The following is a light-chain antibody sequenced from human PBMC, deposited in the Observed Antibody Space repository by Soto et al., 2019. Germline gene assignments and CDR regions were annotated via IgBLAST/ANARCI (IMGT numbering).Light chain of an antibody. CDR3: QQFDSVPCT. CDR2: DAS. J-gene: IGKJ2*02. V-gene: IGKV1-33*01. Sequence: IQMTQSPSSLSASVGDRVTITCQASQDITNYLIWYQQKPGKAPKLLIYDASSLGTGVSSRFSGSGPGTSFTLTISSLQTEDIATYYCQQFDSVPCTFGQGTKLEMK. CDR1: QDITNY.